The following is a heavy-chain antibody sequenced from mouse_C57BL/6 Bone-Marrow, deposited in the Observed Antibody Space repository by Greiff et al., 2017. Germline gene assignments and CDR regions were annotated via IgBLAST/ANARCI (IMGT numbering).Heavy chain of an antibody. J-gene: IGHJ1*03. CDR2: IYPGDGDT. CDR1: GYAFSSSW. V-gene: IGHV1-82*01. Sequence: VQLQQSGPELVKPGASVKISCKASGYAFSSSWMNWVKQRPGKGLEWIGRIYPGDGDTNYNGKFKGKATLTADKSSSTAYMQLSSLTSEDSAVYFCARNYDSSCWYFDVWGTGTTVTVSS. CDR3: ARNYDSSCWYFDV. D-gene: IGHD1-1*01.